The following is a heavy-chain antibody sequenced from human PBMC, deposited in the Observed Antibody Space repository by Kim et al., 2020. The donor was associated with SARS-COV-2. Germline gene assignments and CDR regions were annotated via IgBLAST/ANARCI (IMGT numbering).Heavy chain of an antibody. D-gene: IGHD3-9*01. CDR2: INPNSGGT. J-gene: IGHJ4*02. CDR3: ARGPFDWLLMGDY. V-gene: IGHV1-2*04. Sequence: ASVKVSCKASRYTFTGYYMHWVRQAPGQGLEWMGWINPNSGGTNYAQKFQGWVTMTRDTSISTAYMELSRLRSDDTAVYYCARGPFDWLLMGDYWGQGTLVTVSS. CDR1: RYTFTGYY.